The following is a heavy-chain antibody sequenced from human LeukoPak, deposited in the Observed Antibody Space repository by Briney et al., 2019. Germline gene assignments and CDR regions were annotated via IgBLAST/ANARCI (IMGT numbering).Heavy chain of an antibody. V-gene: IGHV3-33*06. CDR1: GFTFGSYG. CDR2: IWYDGSNK. CDR3: AKLLYSSSWPIFDY. Sequence: GGSLRLSCAASGFTFGSYGMHWVRQAPGKGLEWVAVIWYDGSNKYYADSVKGRFTISRDNSKNTLYLQMNSLRAEDTAVYYCAKLLYSSSWPIFDYWGQGTLVTVSS. D-gene: IGHD6-13*01. J-gene: IGHJ4*02.